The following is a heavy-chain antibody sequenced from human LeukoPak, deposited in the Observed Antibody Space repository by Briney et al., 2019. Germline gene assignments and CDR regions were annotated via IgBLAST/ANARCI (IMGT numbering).Heavy chain of an antibody. CDR2: IYYSGTT. Sequence: SQTLSLTCTVSGGSISSGDNYWRWIRQPPGTGLEWIGYIYYSGTTYYNPSLKSRVTISVDTSKNQFSLKLSSVTAADTAVYYCARVEAASNVFFDYWGQGTLVTVSS. CDR3: ARVEAASNVFFDY. J-gene: IGHJ4*02. D-gene: IGHD6-25*01. V-gene: IGHV4-30-4*08. CDR1: GGSISSGDNY.